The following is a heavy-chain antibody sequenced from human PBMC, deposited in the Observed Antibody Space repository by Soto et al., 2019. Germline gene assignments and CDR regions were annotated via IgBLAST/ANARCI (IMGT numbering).Heavy chain of an antibody. Sequence: SLKVPCKASGYTFTTYILHWILQAPGQRLEWMGWINAGNGNTKYSQKFQGRVTITRDTSASTVYMELSSLRSEDTAVYYCARGYVLSGMDVWGQGTTVTVSS. CDR2: INAGNGNT. J-gene: IGHJ6*02. V-gene: IGHV1-3*01. D-gene: IGHD1-1*01. CDR1: GYTFTTYI. CDR3: ARGYVLSGMDV.